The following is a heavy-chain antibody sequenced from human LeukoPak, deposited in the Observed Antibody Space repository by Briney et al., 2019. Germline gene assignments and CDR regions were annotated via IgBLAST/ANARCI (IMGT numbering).Heavy chain of an antibody. D-gene: IGHD2-15*01. V-gene: IGHV4-34*01. CDR1: GGSFSSYY. CDR2: INHSGST. J-gene: IGHJ5*02. CDR3: AREYCSDVSCHDNWFDP. Sequence: SETLSLTCAVYGGSFSSYYWTWIRQSPGKGLEWIGEINHSGSTNFNPSLRSRVTISLDTSKNQFSLRLSSVTAADTAVYYCAREYCSDVSCHDNWFDPWGQGTLVIVSS.